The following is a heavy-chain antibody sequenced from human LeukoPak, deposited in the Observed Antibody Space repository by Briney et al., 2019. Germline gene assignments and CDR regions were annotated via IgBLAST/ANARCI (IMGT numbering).Heavy chain of an antibody. CDR3: ARQYSYGALLDY. D-gene: IGHD5-18*01. CDR2: IYTSGST. J-gene: IGHJ4*02. Sequence: SETLSLTCTVSGGSISSGSYYWSWIRQPAGKGLEWIGRIYTSGSTNYNPSLKSRVTISVDTSKNQFSLKLSSVTAADTAVYYCARQYSYGALLDYWGQGTPVTVSS. V-gene: IGHV4-61*02. CDR1: GGSISSGSYY.